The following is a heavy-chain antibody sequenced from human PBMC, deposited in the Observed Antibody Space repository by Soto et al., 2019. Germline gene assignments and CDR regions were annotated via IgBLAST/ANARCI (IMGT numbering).Heavy chain of an antibody. V-gene: IGHV1-69*11. Sequence: QEQVVQSGPAMKEPGSSVKVSCRASGIMSSGYGFSWVRQAPGQGLEWVGMINPILDSTHYAQKFQGRVTITADESTSTAYMELNSLRSEDTAVYYCARMYSGSFRSWFDPWGQGTLVTVSS. CDR2: INPILDST. J-gene: IGHJ5*02. D-gene: IGHD1-26*01. CDR3: ARMYSGSFRSWFDP. CDR1: GIMSSGYG.